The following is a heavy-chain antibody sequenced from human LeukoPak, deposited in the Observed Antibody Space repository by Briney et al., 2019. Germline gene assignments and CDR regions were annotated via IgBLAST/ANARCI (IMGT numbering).Heavy chain of an antibody. J-gene: IGHJ4*02. Sequence: PGRSLRLSCAASGFTFSSYGMHWVRQAPGKGLEWVAVISYDGSNKYYADSVKGRFTISRDNSKKTLYLQMNSLRAEDTAAYYCAKDVGPFGSGSYVEGFNYWGQGTLVTVSS. CDR2: ISYDGSNK. CDR3: AKDVGPFGSGSYVEGFNY. CDR1: GFTFSSYG. V-gene: IGHV3-30*18. D-gene: IGHD3-10*01.